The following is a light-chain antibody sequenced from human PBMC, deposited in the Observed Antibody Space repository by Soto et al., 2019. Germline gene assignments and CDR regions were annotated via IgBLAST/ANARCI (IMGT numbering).Light chain of an antibody. V-gene: IGLV2-14*01. J-gene: IGLJ2*01. CDR1: SSDVGGYNY. CDR2: EVS. CDR3: SAYTSSSTRV. Sequence: QSALTQPASGSGSPGQSITISCTGTSSDVGGYNYVSWYQQHPDKAPKLRIYEVSNRPSGVSNRFSGSKSGNTASLTISGLQAEDEADYYCSAYTSSSTRVVGGGTKLTVL.